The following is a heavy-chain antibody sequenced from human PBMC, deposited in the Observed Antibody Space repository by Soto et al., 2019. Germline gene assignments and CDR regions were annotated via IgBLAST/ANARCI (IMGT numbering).Heavy chain of an antibody. V-gene: IGHV3-7*03. CDR1: GFTFSNYW. CDR3: ARGTRNPGLDN. Sequence: GGSLRLSFAASGFTFSNYWMTWVRQAPGKGLEWVGNIKEDGSKQGYVNSVRGRFTISRDNAKNSLYLQINGLRAEDTAVYYCARGTRNPGLDNWGQGTLVTVSS. D-gene: IGHD1-7*01. J-gene: IGHJ4*02. CDR2: IKEDGSKQ.